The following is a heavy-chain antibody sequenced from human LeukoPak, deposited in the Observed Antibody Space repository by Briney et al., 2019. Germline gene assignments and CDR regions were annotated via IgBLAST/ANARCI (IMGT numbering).Heavy chain of an antibody. J-gene: IGHJ4*02. V-gene: IGHV1-2*06. Sequence: GASVKVSCKASGYTFTSFFMHWVRQAPGQGLEWMGRINPNSGGTNYAQKFQGRVTMTRDTSISTAYMELSRLRSDDTAVYYCARDRSRVVGATIGYWGQGTLVTVSS. D-gene: IGHD1-26*01. CDR3: ARDRSRVVGATIGY. CDR2: INPNSGGT. CDR1: GYTFTSFF.